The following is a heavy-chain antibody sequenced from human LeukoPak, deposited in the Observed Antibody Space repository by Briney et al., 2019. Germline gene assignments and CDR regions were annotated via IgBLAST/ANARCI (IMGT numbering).Heavy chain of an antibody. J-gene: IGHJ4*02. CDR2: IRSKANSYAT. Sequence: GGSLRLSCAASGFTFSGSAMHWVRQASGKGLEWVGRIRSKANSYATAYAASVKGRFTISRDDSKNTAYLQMNSLKTEDTAVYYCARVYGDGTFDYWGQGTLVTVSS. V-gene: IGHV3-73*01. CDR1: GFTFSGSA. CDR3: ARVYGDGTFDY. D-gene: IGHD4-17*01.